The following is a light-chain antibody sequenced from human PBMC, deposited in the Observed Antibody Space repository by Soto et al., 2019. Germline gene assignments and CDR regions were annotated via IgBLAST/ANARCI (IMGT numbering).Light chain of an antibody. CDR2: DNN. CDR3: GTWDDSLSGGV. CDR1: SSNIGNNY. Sequence: QSVLTQPPSVSAAPGQKVTISCSGSSSNIGNNYVSWYQQLPGTAPKLLIHDNNKRPSGIPDRFSGSKSGTSATLGITGLQTGDEADYYCGTWDDSLSGGVFGGGTKLTVL. J-gene: IGLJ2*01. V-gene: IGLV1-51*01.